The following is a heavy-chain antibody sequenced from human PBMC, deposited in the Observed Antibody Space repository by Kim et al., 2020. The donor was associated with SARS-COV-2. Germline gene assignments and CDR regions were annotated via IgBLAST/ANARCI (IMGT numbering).Heavy chain of an antibody. V-gene: IGHV3-48*03. J-gene: IGHJ6*02. Sequence: GGSLRLSCAASGFTFSSYEMNWVRQAPGKGLEWVSYISSSGSTIYYADSVKGRFTISRDNAKNSLYLQMNSLRAEDTAVYYCARVDTGYYYYYYGMGVWGQGTTVTVSS. CDR1: GFTFSSYE. CDR2: ISSSGSTI. CDR3: ARVDTGYYYYYYGMGV. D-gene: IGHD5-18*01.